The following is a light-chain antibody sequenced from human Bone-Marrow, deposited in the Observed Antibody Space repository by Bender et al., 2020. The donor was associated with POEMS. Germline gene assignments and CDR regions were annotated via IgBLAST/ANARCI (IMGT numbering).Light chain of an antibody. CDR1: SPNIGNHG. CDR3: SAWDDSLSGWV. V-gene: IGLV1-36*01. CDR2: YDD. J-gene: IGLJ3*02. Sequence: QSVVTQPPSLSEAPRQRVTISCSGSSPNIGNHGVNWYQQLPGEAPKLLIYYDDLLTPGVSDRFSASKSGTSASLASSELQSEDGALYFCSAWDDSLSGWVFVGGTKLTVL.